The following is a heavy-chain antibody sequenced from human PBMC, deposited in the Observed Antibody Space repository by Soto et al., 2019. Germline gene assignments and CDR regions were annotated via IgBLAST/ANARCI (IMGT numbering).Heavy chain of an antibody. CDR1: GFTFSSYS. V-gene: IGHV3-21*01. J-gene: IGHJ6*02. CDR3: AGDSSSWYRWGDYYYGMDV. D-gene: IGHD6-13*01. CDR2: ISSSSSYI. Sequence: PVGSLRLSCAASGFTFSSYSMNWVRQAPGKGLEWVSSISSSSSYIYYADSVKGRFTISRDNAKNSLYLQMNSLRAEDTAVYYCAGDSSSWYRWGDYYYGMDVWGQGTTVTVSS.